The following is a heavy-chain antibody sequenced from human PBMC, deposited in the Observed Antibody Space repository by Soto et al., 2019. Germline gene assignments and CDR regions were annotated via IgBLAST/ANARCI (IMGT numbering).Heavy chain of an antibody. D-gene: IGHD3-10*01. J-gene: IGHJ5*02. V-gene: IGHV3-48*02. CDR3: ARVSGSYSTSNDH. CDR2: ISSISTTI. CDR1: GFTFRSYS. Sequence: EVQLVESGGGLVQPGGSLRLSCAASGFTFRSYSMNWVRRAPGKGLEWLSYISSISTTIYYADSVKGRFTISRDNAKNSLYLQMNSLGDEDSAVYYCARVSGSYSTSNDHWGQGTLDTVSS.